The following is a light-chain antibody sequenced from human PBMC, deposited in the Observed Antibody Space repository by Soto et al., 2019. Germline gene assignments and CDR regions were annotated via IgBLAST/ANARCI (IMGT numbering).Light chain of an antibody. Sequence: EIVMTQSPATLSVSPGERATLSCRASQSVSSNLDWYQQKPGQAPRLLIYGASTRATGIPARFSGSGSGTELTLTISSLQSKDFAVYYCQQYNNWPRTFGQGTKVQIK. V-gene: IGKV3-15*01. J-gene: IGKJ1*01. CDR1: QSVSSN. CDR3: QQYNNWPRT. CDR2: GAS.